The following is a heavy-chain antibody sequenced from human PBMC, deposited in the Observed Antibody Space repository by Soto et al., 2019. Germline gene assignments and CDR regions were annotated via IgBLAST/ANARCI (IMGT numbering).Heavy chain of an antibody. CDR3: ARVWAVAEYYFDY. CDR2: ISSSSSYI. D-gene: IGHD6-19*01. V-gene: IGHV3-21*01. CDR1: GFTFSSYS. J-gene: IGHJ4*02. Sequence: EVQLVESGGGLVKPGGSLRLSCAASGFTFSSYSMNWVRQAPGKGLEWVSSISSSSSYIYYADSVKGRFTISRDNAKHSLYLQMNSLRAEDTAVYYCARVWAVAEYYFDYWGQGTLVTVSS.